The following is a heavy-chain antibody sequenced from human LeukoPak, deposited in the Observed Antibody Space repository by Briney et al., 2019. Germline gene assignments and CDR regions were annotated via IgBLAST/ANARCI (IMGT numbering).Heavy chain of an antibody. CDR3: AKRGRLSYYYDSSGYSPPEYLDY. CDR1: GFTFSNYA. D-gene: IGHD3-22*01. CDR2: ISGSGGTI. Sequence: PGGSLRLSCAASGFTFSNYAMSWVRQAPGKGLEWVSSISGSGGTIYYADSVKGRFSISRDNSKKTMYVQMNSLRAEDTAVYYCAKRGRLSYYYDSSGYSPPEYLDYWGQGTLVTVSS. J-gene: IGHJ4*02. V-gene: IGHV3-23*01.